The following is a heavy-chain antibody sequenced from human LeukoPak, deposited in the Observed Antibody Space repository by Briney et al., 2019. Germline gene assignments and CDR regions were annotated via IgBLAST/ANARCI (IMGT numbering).Heavy chain of an antibody. J-gene: IGHJ3*02. CDR2: IYYSGST. D-gene: IGHD3-22*01. Sequence: SETLSLTCSVSGGSVSSGSYYWSWIRQPPGKGLEWIGYIYYSGSTNYNPSLKSRVTISVDTSKNQFSLKLSSVTAADTAVYYCARGRITMIVVVDAFDIWGQGTMVTVSS. V-gene: IGHV4-61*01. CDR3: ARGRITMIVVVDAFDI. CDR1: GGSVSSGSYY.